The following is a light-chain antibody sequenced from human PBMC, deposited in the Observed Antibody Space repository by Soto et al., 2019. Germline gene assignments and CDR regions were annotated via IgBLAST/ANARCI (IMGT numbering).Light chain of an antibody. V-gene: IGLV3-9*01. CDR3: QVWDTGTAV. CDR1: NIGSKN. CDR2: RDN. J-gene: IGLJ2*01. Sequence: SYELTQPLSVSVALGQTARITCGGNNIGSKNVHWYQQKPGQAPVLVIYRDNNRPSGIPEQFSGSNSGNTATLSISRAQAGDEADYYCQVWDTGTAVFGGGTKLTVL.